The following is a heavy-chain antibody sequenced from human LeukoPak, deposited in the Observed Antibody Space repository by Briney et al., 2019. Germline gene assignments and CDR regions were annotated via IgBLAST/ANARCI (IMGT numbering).Heavy chain of an antibody. CDR2: ISYDGSNT. Sequence: AGGSLRLSCAASGFTFSSYGMHWVRQAPGKGLEWVAVISYDGSNTYYADSVKGRFTISRDNSKNTLYLQMNSLRAEDTAVYYCAKDGGPGRVLNDAFDIWGQGTMVTVPS. J-gene: IGHJ3*02. D-gene: IGHD2-15*01. CDR1: GFTFSSYG. CDR3: AKDGGPGRVLNDAFDI. V-gene: IGHV3-30*18.